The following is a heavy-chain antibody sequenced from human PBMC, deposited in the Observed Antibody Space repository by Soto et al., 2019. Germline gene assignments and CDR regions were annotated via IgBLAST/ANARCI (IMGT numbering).Heavy chain of an antibody. D-gene: IGHD3-10*01. CDR1: GFTVSTNY. CDR2: IYSGGSI. Sequence: QPGGSLRLSCAASGFTVSTNYMNWVRQAPGKGLEWVSLIYSGGSIYNADSVRGRFTISRDNSKNTVYLQMDSLRAEDTAMYYCARGFPSMTYYGEYFFDSWGQGTLVTVSS. V-gene: IGHV3-53*01. J-gene: IGHJ4*02. CDR3: ARGFPSMTYYGEYFFDS.